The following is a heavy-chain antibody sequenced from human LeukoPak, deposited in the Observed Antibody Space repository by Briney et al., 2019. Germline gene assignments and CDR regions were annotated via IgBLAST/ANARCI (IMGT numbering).Heavy chain of an antibody. CDR3: ARDSGNTYYDFWSGYYYYYYMDV. CDR1: GGSISSGGYS. J-gene: IGHJ6*03. V-gene: IGHV4-30-4*07. Sequence: SQTLSLTCAVSGGSISSGGYSWSWIRQPPGKGLEWIGYIYYSGSTYYNPSLKSRVTISVDTSKNQFSLKLSSVTAADTAVYYCARDSGNTYYDFWSGYYYYYYMDVWGKGTTVTVSS. D-gene: IGHD3-3*01. CDR2: IYYSGST.